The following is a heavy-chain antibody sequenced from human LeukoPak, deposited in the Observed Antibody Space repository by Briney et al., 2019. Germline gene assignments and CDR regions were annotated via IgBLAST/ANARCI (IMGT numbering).Heavy chain of an antibody. CDR2: IYYSGST. J-gene: IGHJ4*02. V-gene: IGHV4-59*08. D-gene: IGHD6-6*01. Sequence: PSETLSLTCTVSGGSISSYYWSWIRQPPGKGLEWIGYIYYSGSTNYNPSLKSRVTISVDTSKNQFSLSLRSVTAADTAVYFCARQGTRLWGFLDYWGQGTLVAVSS. CDR1: GGSISSYY. CDR3: ARQGTRLWGFLDY.